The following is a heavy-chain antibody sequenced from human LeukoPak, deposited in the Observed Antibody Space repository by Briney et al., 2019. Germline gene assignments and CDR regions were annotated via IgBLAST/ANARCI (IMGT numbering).Heavy chain of an antibody. CDR2: ISYDGYNK. J-gene: IGHJ5*02. V-gene: IGHV3-30-3*01. CDR3: ARDSTDDSWFDP. CDR1: GFIYRRYA. D-gene: IGHD2-2*01. Sequence: GRSLRLFCGSSGFIYRRYAKHWVPQPRAKGLEGGGVISYDGYNKYYADSVKGRFTIYRDNSKNTLYLQMNSLRAEDTAVYYCARDSTDDSWFDPLGQGTLVNDSS.